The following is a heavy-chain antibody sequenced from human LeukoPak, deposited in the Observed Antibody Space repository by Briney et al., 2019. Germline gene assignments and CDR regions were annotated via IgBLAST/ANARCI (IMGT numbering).Heavy chain of an antibody. CDR3: ARERGLEQWLVPGY. J-gene: IGHJ4*02. Sequence: ASVKVSCKASGYTSTGYYMHWVRQAPGQGHEWMGWINPNSGGTNYAQKFQGRVTMTRDTSISTAYMELSRLRSDDTAVYYCARERGLEQWLVPGYWGQGTLVTVSS. V-gene: IGHV1-2*02. CDR2: INPNSGGT. D-gene: IGHD6-19*01. CDR1: GYTSTGYY.